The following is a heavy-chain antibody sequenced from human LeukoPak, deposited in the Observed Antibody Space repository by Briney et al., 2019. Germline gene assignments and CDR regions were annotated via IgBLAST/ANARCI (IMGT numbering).Heavy chain of an antibody. Sequence: SETLSLTCTVSGGSISSYYWSWIRQPPGKGLEWIGYIYYSGSTNYNPSLKSRVTISVDTSKNELSLKLSSVTAADTAVYYCARLNYYDSSGYYNSKKYYFDYWGQGTLVTVSS. CDR1: GGSISSYY. CDR3: ARLNYYDSSGYYNSKKYYFDY. J-gene: IGHJ4*02. CDR2: IYYSGST. D-gene: IGHD3-22*01. V-gene: IGHV4-59*12.